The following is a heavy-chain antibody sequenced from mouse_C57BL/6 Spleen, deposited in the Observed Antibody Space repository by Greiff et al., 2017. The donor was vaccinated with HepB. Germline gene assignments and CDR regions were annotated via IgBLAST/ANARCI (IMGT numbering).Heavy chain of an antibody. V-gene: IGHV1-39*01. CDR1: GYSFTDYN. J-gene: IGHJ1*03. D-gene: IGHD1-1*01. CDR3: ARGYGSSYRGYFDV. CDR2: INPNYGTT. Sequence: VHVKQSGPELVKPGASVKISCKASGYSFTDYNMNWVKQSNGKSLEWIGVINPNYGTTSYNQKFKGKATLTVDQSSSTAYMQLNSLTSEDSAVYYCARGYGSSYRGYFDVWGTGTTVTVSS.